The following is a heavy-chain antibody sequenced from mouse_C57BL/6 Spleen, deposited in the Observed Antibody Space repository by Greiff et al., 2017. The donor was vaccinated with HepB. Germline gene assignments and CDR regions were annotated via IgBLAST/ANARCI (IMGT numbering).Heavy chain of an antibody. J-gene: IGHJ3*01. D-gene: IGHD3-2*02. Sequence: QVQLKESGAELVRPGASVKLSCKASGYTFTDYYINWVKQRPGQGLEWIARIYPGSGNTYYNEKFKGKATLTAEKSSSTAYMQLSSLTSEDSAVYFCARGGLRLQFAYWGQVTLVTVSA. CDR2: IYPGSGNT. CDR3: ARGGLRLQFAY. V-gene: IGHV1-76*01. CDR1: GYTFTDYY.